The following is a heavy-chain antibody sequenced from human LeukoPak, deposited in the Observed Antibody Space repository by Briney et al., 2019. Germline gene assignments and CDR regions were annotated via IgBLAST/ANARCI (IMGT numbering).Heavy chain of an antibody. D-gene: IGHD2-15*01. V-gene: IGHV4-34*01. CDR2: INHSGST. CDR1: GGSFSGYY. J-gene: IGHJ4*02. Sequence: SETLSLTCAVYGGSFSGYYWSWIRQPPGKGLEWIGEINHSGSTNYNPSLKSRVTISVDTSKNQFSLKLSSVTAADTAVYYCASRGYCSGGSCSHRDYWGQGTLVTVSS. CDR3: ASRGYCSGGSCSHRDY.